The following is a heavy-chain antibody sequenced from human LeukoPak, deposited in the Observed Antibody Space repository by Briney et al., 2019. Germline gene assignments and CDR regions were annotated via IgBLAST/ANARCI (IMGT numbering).Heavy chain of an antibody. CDR2: IIPIFGTA. CDR3: ATRDRGGYEVYYYYYMDV. D-gene: IGHD5-12*01. CDR1: GGTFSSYA. V-gene: IGHV1-69*05. J-gene: IGHJ6*03. Sequence: GASVKVSCKASGGTFSSYAISWVRRAPGQGLEWMGGIIPIFGTANYAQKFQGRVTITTDESTSTAYMELSSLGSEDTAVYYCATRDRGGYEVYYYYYMDVWGKGTTVTVSS.